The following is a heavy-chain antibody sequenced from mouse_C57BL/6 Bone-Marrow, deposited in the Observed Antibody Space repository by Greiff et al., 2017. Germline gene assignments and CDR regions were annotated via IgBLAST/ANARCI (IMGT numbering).Heavy chain of an antibody. J-gene: IGHJ4*01. V-gene: IGHV1-50*01. D-gene: IGHD1-1*02. CDR1: GYTFTSYW. CDR3: EREWYYYAMDY. CDR2: IDTSDSYT. Sequence: QVQLQQSGAELVKPGASVKLSCKASGYTFTSYWMQWVKQRPGQGLEWIGEIDTSDSYTNYNQKFNGKATFTVDTSSSPAYMQLSRLTSEDSAVYYCEREWYYYAMDYWGQGTSVTVSS.